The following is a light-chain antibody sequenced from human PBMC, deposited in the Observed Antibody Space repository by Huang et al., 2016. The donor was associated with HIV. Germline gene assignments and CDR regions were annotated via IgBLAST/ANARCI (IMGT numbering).Light chain of an antibody. CDR2: STS. CDR1: QGIGNS. V-gene: IGKV1-NL1*01. Sequence: DIQMTQSPSSLSASVGDRVTITCRASQGIGNSLAWYQQKPEKAPRRLLYSTSTLESGVPSRFSGSGAGTHYTLTINTLQPEDIASYYCQQYHSLPWTFGQGTKVEIK. J-gene: IGKJ1*01. CDR3: QQYHSLPWT.